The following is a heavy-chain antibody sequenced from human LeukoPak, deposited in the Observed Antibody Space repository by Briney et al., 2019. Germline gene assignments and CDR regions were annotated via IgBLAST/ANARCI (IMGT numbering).Heavy chain of an antibody. Sequence: GGSLRLSCAASGLTVSSTYMSWVRQAPGKGLEWVTVIYSDGSTYYADSVKGRFTISRDNSKNTLYLQMNSLRAEDTAMYFCARRPDYGGTPTFDYWGQGTLVTVSS. CDR2: IYSDGST. CDR3: ARRPDYGGTPTFDY. D-gene: IGHD4-23*01. V-gene: IGHV3-66*01. CDR1: GLTVSSTY. J-gene: IGHJ4*02.